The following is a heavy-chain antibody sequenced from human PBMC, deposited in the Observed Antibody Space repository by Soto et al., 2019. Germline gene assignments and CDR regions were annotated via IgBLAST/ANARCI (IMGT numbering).Heavy chain of an antibody. D-gene: IGHD4-4*01. CDR2: VSSDGSST. Sequence: EVQLVESGGGLVQPGESLRLSCAASGFTFSSYWMHWIRQAQGKGLVWVSRVSSDGSSTVYANSVKGRLTISRDNAKTTLYLQMNSLSDEDTAVYYCARGLPNYSSFDSWGQGTLVTVSS. CDR3: ARGLPNYSSFDS. J-gene: IGHJ4*02. V-gene: IGHV3-74*01. CDR1: GFTFSSYW.